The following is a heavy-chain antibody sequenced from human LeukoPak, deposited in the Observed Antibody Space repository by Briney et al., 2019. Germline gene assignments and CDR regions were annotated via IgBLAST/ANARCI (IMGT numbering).Heavy chain of an antibody. CDR1: GFMFSDFA. J-gene: IGHJ4*02. D-gene: IGHD5-18*01. V-gene: IGHV3-23*01. CDR3: GRHDSFIPY. Sequence: PGGSLRLSCVASGFMFSDFAMSWVRQAPGKGLEWVSGISDSGRGTYYRDSVKGRCIISRDNSKKTVYLQLNNLRVEDTALYFCGRHDSFIPYWGQGMLVTVSS. CDR2: ISDSGRGT.